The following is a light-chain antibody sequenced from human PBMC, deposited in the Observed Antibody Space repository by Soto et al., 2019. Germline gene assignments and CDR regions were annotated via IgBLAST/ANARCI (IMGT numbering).Light chain of an antibody. V-gene: IGKV4-1*01. J-gene: IGKJ4*01. CDR2: WAS. CDR3: QQYYSTPLT. Sequence: DIVMTQSQDSLAVSLGERATINCKSSQSILYSSANKNYLTWYQQKPGQPPKLLIYWASTRQSGVPDRFSGSGSGTDFTLTVSSLQAEDVAIYYCQQYYSTPLTFGGGTKVEIK. CDR1: QSILYSSANKNY.